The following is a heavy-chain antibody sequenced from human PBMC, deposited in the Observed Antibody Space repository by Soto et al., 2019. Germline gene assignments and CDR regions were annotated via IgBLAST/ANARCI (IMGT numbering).Heavy chain of an antibody. V-gene: IGHV3-74*01. CDR2: IHSDGSTT. J-gene: IGHJ3*01. CDR3: VRGDKDGFDL. D-gene: IGHD2-21*02. CDR1: GFTFNYYW. Sequence: EVQLVESEGGLVQRGGSLRLSCAASGFTFNYYWMHWVRQAPGQGLVWVSHIHSDGSTTTYADSVKGRFTISRDNAKNTLYLKMNSLRAEDTAVYYCVRGDKDGFDLWGQGTTVTVSS.